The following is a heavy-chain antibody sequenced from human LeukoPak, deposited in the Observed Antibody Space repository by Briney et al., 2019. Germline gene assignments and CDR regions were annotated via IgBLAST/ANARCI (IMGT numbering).Heavy chain of an antibody. CDR1: GFTFSDYY. CDR2: ISSSGSTI. V-gene: IGHV3-11*04. CDR3: AGRYCSGTSCYFY. J-gene: IGHJ4*02. D-gene: IGHD2-2*01. Sequence: GGSLRLSCAASGFTFSDYYMSWIRQAPGKGLEWVSYISSSGSTIYYADSVKGRFTISRDNAKNSLYLQTNSLRAEDTAVYYCAGRYCSGTSCYFYWGQGTLVTVSS.